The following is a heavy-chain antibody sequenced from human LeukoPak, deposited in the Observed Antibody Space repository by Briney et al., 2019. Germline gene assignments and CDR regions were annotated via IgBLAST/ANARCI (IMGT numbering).Heavy chain of an antibody. Sequence: GASVKVSCKASGYTSTSYGISWVRQAPGQGLEWMGWISAYNGNTNYAQKLRGRVTMTTDTSTSTAYMELRSLRSDDTAVYYCARDREISNWDYFDYWGQGTLVTVSS. CDR1: GYTSTSYG. CDR3: ARDREISNWDYFDY. CDR2: ISAYNGNT. J-gene: IGHJ4*02. D-gene: IGHD1-26*01. V-gene: IGHV1-18*01.